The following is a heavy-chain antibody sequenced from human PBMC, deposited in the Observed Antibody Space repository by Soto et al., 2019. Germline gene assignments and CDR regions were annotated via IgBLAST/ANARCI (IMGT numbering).Heavy chain of an antibody. D-gene: IGHD6-6*01. V-gene: IGHV4-31*03. Sequence: SETLSLTCTVSGGSISSDTNFRSWIRQLPGRGLEWIGYISYTGMTYYTPSLNSRLTISLDTSKNLFSLRLSAVTAADTAVYFCARGSFSSSSSWFDPWGHGTLVTCSS. CDR2: ISYTGMT. CDR1: GGSISSDTNF. CDR3: ARGSFSSSSSWFDP. J-gene: IGHJ5*02.